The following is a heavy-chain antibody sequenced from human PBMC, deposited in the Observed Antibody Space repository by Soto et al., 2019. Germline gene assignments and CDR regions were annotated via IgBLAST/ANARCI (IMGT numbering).Heavy chain of an antibody. D-gene: IGHD3-22*01. CDR1: GFTFSGSA. Sequence: EVQLVESGGGLVQPGGSLKLSCAASGFTFSGSAMHWVRQASGKGLEWVGRIRSKANSYATAYAASVKGRYTISRDDSNNTAYLQMNSLKTEDTAVYYCTSRLRADYYDSSGLGNDDAFDIWGQGTMVTVSS. J-gene: IGHJ3*02. V-gene: IGHV3-73*02. CDR2: IRSKANSYAT. CDR3: TSRLRADYYDSSGLGNDDAFDI.